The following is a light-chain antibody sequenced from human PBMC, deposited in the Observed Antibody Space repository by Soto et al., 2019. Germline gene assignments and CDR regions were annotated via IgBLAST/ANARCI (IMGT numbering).Light chain of an antibody. Sequence: EIVMTQSPATLSVSTGERATLSCRASQSVSSNLAWYQQKPGQAPRLLIYGASTRATGIPARFSGSGSGTEFTLTFCSLQSEDFAVNYCQPYSILRRFGQVAKVDI. J-gene: IGKJ1*01. CDR3: QPYSILRR. V-gene: IGKV3-15*01. CDR1: QSVSSN. CDR2: GAS.